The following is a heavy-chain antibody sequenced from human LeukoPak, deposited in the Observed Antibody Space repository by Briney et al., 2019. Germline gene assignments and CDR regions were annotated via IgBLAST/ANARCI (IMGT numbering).Heavy chain of an antibody. J-gene: IGHJ4*02. CDR3: ATNGGGDSGYGNFDY. CDR1: EFTVSNNY. CDR2: VYSGGFT. V-gene: IGHV3-66*01. Sequence: GGSLRLSCAASEFTVSNNYMSWVRQAPGKGLEWVSVVYSGGFTFYADSVKGRFTISRDKSKNTLYLQMSSLRAEDTAMYYCATNGGGDSGYGNFDYWGQGTLVTVSS. D-gene: IGHD5-12*01.